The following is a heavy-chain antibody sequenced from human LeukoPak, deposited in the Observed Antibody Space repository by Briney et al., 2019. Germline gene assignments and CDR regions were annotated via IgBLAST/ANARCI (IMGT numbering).Heavy chain of an antibody. D-gene: IGHD4-17*01. CDR2: ISGSGGST. J-gene: IGHJ4*02. CDR3: ARDGIRDYGDFSY. CDR1: GFTFTNYA. Sequence: PGGSLRLSCAASGFTFTNYAMTWVRQAPGKGLQWVSAISGSGGSTYYADSVMGRFTMSRDNSKNTLYLQMNSLRAEDTAVYYCARDGIRDYGDFSYWGQGTLVTVSS. V-gene: IGHV3-23*01.